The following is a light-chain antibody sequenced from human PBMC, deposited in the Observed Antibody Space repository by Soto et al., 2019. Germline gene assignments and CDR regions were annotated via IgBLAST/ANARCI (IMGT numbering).Light chain of an antibody. CDR1: SSNIGAGYN. CDR3: QSYDSSLSGSV. Sequence: QPVLTQPPSMSGAPGQRVTVSCSGSSSNIGAGYNVHWYQQLPGTAPKLLIYGSTNRPSGVPDRFSGSKSGASASLTIAGLLAEDEADYYCQSYDSSLSGSVFGGGTKLTVL. CDR2: GST. V-gene: IGLV1-40*01. J-gene: IGLJ3*02.